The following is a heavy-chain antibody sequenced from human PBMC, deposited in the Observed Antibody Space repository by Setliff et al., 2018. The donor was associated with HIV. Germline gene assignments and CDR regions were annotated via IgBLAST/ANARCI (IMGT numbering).Heavy chain of an antibody. V-gene: IGHV4-59*12. J-gene: IGHJ4*02. D-gene: IGHD3-3*01. CDR3: ARGSYRGSGYFVRYFDS. CDR2: VYYSRTSSHENFFHTGTT. CDR1: GGSISDSH. Sequence: SETLSLTCTVSGGSISDSHWSWIRQPPGKGLEWIGYVYYSRTSSHENFFHTGTTKYNPSLESRVTISVDRSKNQFFLKLTSVTAADTAVYYCARGSYRGSGYFVRYFDSWAQGMLVTVSS.